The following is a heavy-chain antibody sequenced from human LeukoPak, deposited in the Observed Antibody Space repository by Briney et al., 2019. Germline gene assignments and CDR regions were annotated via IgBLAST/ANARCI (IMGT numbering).Heavy chain of an antibody. J-gene: IGHJ4*02. V-gene: IGHV3-15*01. CDR2: IKSKTDGGTT. CDR1: GFTVSSNY. Sequence: SGGSLRLSCAASGFTVSSNYMSWVRQAPGKGLEWDGRIKSKTDGGTTDYAAPVKGRFTISRDDSKNTLYLQMNSLKTEDTAVYYCTTTSDYGDHKRWGQGTLVTVSS. CDR3: TTTSDYGDHKR. D-gene: IGHD4-17*01.